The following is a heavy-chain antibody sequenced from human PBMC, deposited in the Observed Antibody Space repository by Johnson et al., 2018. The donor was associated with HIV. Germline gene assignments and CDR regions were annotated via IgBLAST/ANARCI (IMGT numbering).Heavy chain of an antibody. Sequence: QVQLVESGGGLVQPGGSLRLSCAASGFTFSSYAMHWVRQAPGKGLAWVAVISYDGSNKDYADSVKGRFTISRDNSKNTLYLQMNSLRAEDTAVYYCARAVGVWGDQLGFDIWGQGTMVTVSS. J-gene: IGHJ3*02. D-gene: IGHD3-16*01. CDR2: ISYDGSNK. V-gene: IGHV3-30-3*01. CDR1: GFTFSSYA. CDR3: ARAVGVWGDQLGFDI.